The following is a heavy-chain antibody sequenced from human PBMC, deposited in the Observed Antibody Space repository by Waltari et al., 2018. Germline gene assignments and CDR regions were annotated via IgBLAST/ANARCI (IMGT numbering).Heavy chain of an antibody. CDR1: GYTFTSYD. D-gene: IGHD6-13*01. Sequence: QVQLVQSGAEVKKPGASVKVSCKASGYTFTSYDINWVRQATGQGLEWMGWMKPNSGNTGYAQKFQGRVTMNRNNSISTAYMELSSLRSEDTAVDYCARGRYSSPAVYYYYGMDVWGQGTTVTVSS. V-gene: IGHV1-8*01. CDR3: ARGRYSSPAVYYYYGMDV. CDR2: MKPNSGNT. J-gene: IGHJ6*02.